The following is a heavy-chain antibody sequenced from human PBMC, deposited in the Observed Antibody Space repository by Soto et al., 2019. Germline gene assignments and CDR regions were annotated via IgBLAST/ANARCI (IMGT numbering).Heavy chain of an antibody. Sequence: PSETLSLTCSVSGGSVSNKTYYWSWIRQPPGKRMEWIGYVYYSGSTNYNPSLKSRVTISVDTSKNQFSLKLSSVTAADTAVYYCAREWVGATGSAFDIWGQGTMVTVSS. D-gene: IGHD1-26*01. V-gene: IGHV4-61*01. CDR1: GGSVSNKTYY. CDR3: AREWVGATGSAFDI. CDR2: VYYSGST. J-gene: IGHJ3*02.